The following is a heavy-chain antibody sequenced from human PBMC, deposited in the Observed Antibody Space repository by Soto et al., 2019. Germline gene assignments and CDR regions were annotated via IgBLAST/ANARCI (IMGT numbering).Heavy chain of an antibody. J-gene: IGHJ4*02. V-gene: IGHV1-69*06. D-gene: IGHD3-22*01. Sequence: SVKVSCKASGGTFSSYAISWVRQAPGQGLEWMGGIIPIFGTANYAQKFQGRVTITADKSTSTAYMELSSLRSEDTAVYYCASGPDYYDSSGTGAYYFDYWGQGTLVTVSS. CDR1: GGTFSSYA. CDR3: ASGPDYYDSSGTGAYYFDY. CDR2: IIPIFGTA.